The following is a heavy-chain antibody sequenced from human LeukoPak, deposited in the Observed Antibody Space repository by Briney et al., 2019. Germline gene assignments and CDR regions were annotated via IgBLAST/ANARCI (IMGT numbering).Heavy chain of an antibody. CDR3: AREPRPVLRYFDWT. CDR1: GGSISSSSYY. Sequence: SETLSLTCTVSGGSISSSSYYWGWIRQPPGKGLEWIGSIYYSGSTYYNPSLKSRVTISVDTSKNQFSLKLSSVTAADTAVYYCAREPRPVLRYFDWTWGQGTLVTVSS. J-gene: IGHJ5*02. CDR2: IYYSGST. V-gene: IGHV4-39*07. D-gene: IGHD3-9*01.